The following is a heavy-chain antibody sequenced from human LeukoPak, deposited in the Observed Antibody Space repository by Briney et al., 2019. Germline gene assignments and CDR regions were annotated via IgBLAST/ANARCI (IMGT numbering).Heavy chain of an antibody. CDR2: IIPIFGTA. CDR1: GGTFSSYA. V-gene: IGHV1-69*13. J-gene: IGHJ4*02. D-gene: IGHD3-3*02. Sequence: SVNVSCKASGGTFSSYAISWVRQAPGQGLEWMGGIIPIFGTANYAQKFQGRVTITADESTSTAYMELSSLRSEDTAVYYCARSGQFWKNYFDYWGQGTLVTVSS. CDR3: ARSGQFWKNYFDY.